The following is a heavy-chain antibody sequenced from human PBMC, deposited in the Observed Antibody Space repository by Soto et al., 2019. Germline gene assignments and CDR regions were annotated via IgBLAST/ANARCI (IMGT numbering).Heavy chain of an antibody. D-gene: IGHD2-2*01. CDR2: IIPIFGTA. V-gene: IGHV1-69*01. J-gene: IGHJ6*02. CDR3: AGGCSSTSCYSPDYYYGMDV. Sequence: QVQLVQSGAEVKKPGSSVKVSCKASGGTFSSSAISWVRQSPGQGLEWMGGIIPIFGTANYAQKFQGRVTITADESTSTAYMELSSLRSEDTAVYYCAGGCSSTSCYSPDYYYGMDVWGQGTTVTVSS. CDR1: GGTFSSSA.